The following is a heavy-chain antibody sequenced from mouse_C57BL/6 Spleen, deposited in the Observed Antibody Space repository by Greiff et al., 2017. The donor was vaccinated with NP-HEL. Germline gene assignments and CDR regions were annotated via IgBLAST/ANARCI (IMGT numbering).Heavy chain of an antibody. V-gene: IGHV1-19*01. CDR2: INPYNGGT. D-gene: IGHD2-1*01. CDR1: GYTFTDYY. Sequence: EVQLQQSGPVLVKPGASVKMSCKASGYTFTDYYMNWVKQSHGKSLEWIGVINPYNGGTSYNQKFKGKATLTVDKSSSTAYMELNSLTSEDSAVYYCDLYGNFFAYWGQGTLVTVSA. J-gene: IGHJ3*01. CDR3: DLYGNFFAY.